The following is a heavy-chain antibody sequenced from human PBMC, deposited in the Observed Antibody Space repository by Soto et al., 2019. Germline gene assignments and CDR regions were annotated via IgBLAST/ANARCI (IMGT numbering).Heavy chain of an antibody. J-gene: IGHJ6*02. CDR1: GGSISSSSYY. CDR2: IYYSGST. D-gene: IGHD5-18*01. Sequence: PSETLSLTCTVSGGSISSSSYYWGWIRQPPGKGLEWIGSIYYSGSTYYNPSLKSRVTISVDTSKNQFSLKLSSVTAADTAVYYCARDVSGKTYTAMVRPYYYYGMDVWGQGTTVTVSS. CDR3: ARDVSGKTYTAMVRPYYYYGMDV. V-gene: IGHV4-39*02.